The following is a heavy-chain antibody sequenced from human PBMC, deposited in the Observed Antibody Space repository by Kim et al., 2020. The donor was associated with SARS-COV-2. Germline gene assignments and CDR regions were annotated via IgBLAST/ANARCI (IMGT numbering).Heavy chain of an antibody. D-gene: IGHD4-17*01. CDR3: SRHTQTTVVTPNFDL. J-gene: IGHJ2*01. V-gene: IGHV4-59*08. CDR2: IYYSGST. CDR1: GGSISSYY. Sequence: SETLSLTCTVSGGSISSYYWSWIRQPSGKGLEWIGYIYYSGSTNYNPSLKSRVTISVDTSKNQFSLKLSSVTAADTAVYYCSRHTQTTVVTPNFDLWGRGTLVTVSS.